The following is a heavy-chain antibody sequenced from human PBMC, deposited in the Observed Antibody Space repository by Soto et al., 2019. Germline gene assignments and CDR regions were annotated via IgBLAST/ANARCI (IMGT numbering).Heavy chain of an antibody. CDR3: ARTDYGGNGYDAFDI. J-gene: IGHJ3*02. Sequence: GSGPTLVNPTQTLTLTCTFSGFSLSTSGMRVSWIRQPPGKAPEWLARIDWDDDKFYSTSLKTRLTISKDTSKNQVVLTMTNMDPVDTATYYCARTDYGGNGYDAFDIWGQGTLATV. CDR1: GFSLSTSGMR. V-gene: IGHV2-70*04. CDR2: IDWDDDK. D-gene: IGHD4-17*01.